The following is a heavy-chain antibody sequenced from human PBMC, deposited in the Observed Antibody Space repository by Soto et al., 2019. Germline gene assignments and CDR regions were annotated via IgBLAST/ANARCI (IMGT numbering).Heavy chain of an antibody. CDR2: IFRDERT. J-gene: IGHJ4*02. CDR1: GYAITSGHY. Sequence: SETLSLTCDVSGYAITSGHYWGWIRQAPGKGLEWIGNIFRDERTNYNPSLKSRVFILLDTSKNHFSLKLTSVTAADTAVYYCARFRGYCTAGNCAIDYWGQGTLVTVSS. V-gene: IGHV4-38-2*01. D-gene: IGHD2-15*01. CDR3: ARFRGYCTAGNCAIDY.